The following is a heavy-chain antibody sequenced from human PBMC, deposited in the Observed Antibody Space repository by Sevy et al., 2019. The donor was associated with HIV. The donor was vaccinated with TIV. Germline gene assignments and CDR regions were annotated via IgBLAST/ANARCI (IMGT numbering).Heavy chain of an antibody. V-gene: IGHV1-46*01. CDR2: MNPSGANA. CDR3: ARSRIVGASTPYYFDY. D-gene: IGHD1-26*01. Sequence: ASVKVSCKASGYTFTSNHIHWVRQAPGQGLEWMGIMNPSGANAIYAQKFQGRVTMTRDTSTSTVYMELSSLRSEDTAVYYCARSRIVGASTPYYFDYWGQGTLVTVSS. J-gene: IGHJ4*02. CDR1: GYTFTSNH.